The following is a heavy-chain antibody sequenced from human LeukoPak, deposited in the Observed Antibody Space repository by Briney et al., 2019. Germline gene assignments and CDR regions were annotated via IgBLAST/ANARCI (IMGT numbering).Heavy chain of an antibody. D-gene: IGHD1-26*01. V-gene: IGHV4-4*09. Sequence: SETLSLTCSVSTGSFTNYYWGWIRQPPGKRLEWIGYIFPSGLTNYNPSLNSRVTISLDTAKSRFSLTLKSVTAADTAVYYCARAGDGHYYYYYMDVWGTGTPVTVSS. J-gene: IGHJ6*03. CDR1: TGSFTNYY. CDR3: ARAGDGHYYYYYMDV. CDR2: IFPSGLT.